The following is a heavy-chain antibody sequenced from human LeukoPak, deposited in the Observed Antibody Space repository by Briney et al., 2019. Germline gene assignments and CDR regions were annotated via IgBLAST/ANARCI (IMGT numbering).Heavy chain of an antibody. V-gene: IGHV4-34*01. Sequence: PSETLSLTCAVYGGSFSGYYWSWIRQPPRKGLEWIGEINHSGSTNYNPSLKSRATISVDTSKNQFSLKLSSVTAADTAVYYCARSSYDFWSGYSTGYFDLWGRGTLVTVSS. J-gene: IGHJ2*01. CDR1: GGSFSGYY. CDR2: INHSGST. CDR3: ARSSYDFWSGYSTGYFDL. D-gene: IGHD3-3*01.